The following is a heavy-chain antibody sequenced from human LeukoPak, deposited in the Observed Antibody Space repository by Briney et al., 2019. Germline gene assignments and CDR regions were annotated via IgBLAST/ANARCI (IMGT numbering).Heavy chain of an antibody. CDR2: INPNSGGT. Sequence: ASVEVSCKSSGYTFTGYYMHWVRQAPGQGLAWMGWINPNSGGTNYAQKFQGRVTMTRDTSISTAYMELSRLRSDDTAVYYCAIYYDSSGYYLDPWGQGTLVTVSP. V-gene: IGHV1-2*02. CDR1: GYTFTGYY. D-gene: IGHD3-22*01. CDR3: AIYYDSSGYYLDP. J-gene: IGHJ5*02.